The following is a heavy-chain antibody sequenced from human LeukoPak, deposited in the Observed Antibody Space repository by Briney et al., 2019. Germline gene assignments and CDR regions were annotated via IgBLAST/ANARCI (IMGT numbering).Heavy chain of an antibody. CDR3: ARPRFTTSWDFDY. Sequence: GGSLRLSCAASGFTFSTYNMNWARQAPGKGLEWVSSISCRSSDIYYADSVKGRFTVSRDNAKNSLYLQMNSLRAEDTAVYFCARPRFTTSWDFDYWGQGALVTVSS. D-gene: IGHD6-13*01. J-gene: IGHJ4*02. V-gene: IGHV3-21*01. CDR1: GFTFSTYN. CDR2: ISCRSSDI.